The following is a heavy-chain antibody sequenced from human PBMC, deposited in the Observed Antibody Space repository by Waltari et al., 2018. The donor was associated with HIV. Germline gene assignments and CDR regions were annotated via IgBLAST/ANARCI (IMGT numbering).Heavy chain of an antibody. CDR1: GYSFTSYW. J-gene: IGHJ3*01. CDR3: ARRLVGADAFEL. D-gene: IGHD2-8*02. V-gene: IGHV5-51*03. CDR2: VYPADSDT. Sequence: EVQLVQSGAEVKKPGDSLKISCQASGYSFTSYWVGWVRQTPETGLEWMGIVYPADSDTTYNSAFRGQVTISVDTSISVAYLQWASLKASDSGIYFCARRLVGADAFELWGQGTVVSVSS.